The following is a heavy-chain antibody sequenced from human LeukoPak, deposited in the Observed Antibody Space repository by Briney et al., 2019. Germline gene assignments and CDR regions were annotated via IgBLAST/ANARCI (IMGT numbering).Heavy chain of an antibody. CDR1: GYTFTNYG. Sequence: ASVKVSCKASGYTFTNYGVSWVRQAPGLGLEWMGWIDTYNGNTNYAQKLQGRVTMTTDTSTSTAYMELRSLRSDDTAVYYCARDGEFRGGDYWGQGTLITVSS. CDR3: ARDGEFRGGDY. D-gene: IGHD2-21*01. J-gene: IGHJ4*02. V-gene: IGHV1-18*01. CDR2: IDTYNGNT.